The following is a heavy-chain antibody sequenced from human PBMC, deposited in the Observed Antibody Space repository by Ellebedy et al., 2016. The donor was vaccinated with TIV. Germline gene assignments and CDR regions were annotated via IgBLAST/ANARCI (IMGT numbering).Heavy chain of an antibody. D-gene: IGHD3-16*01. J-gene: IGHJ4*02. V-gene: IGHV3-23*01. Sequence: PGGSLRLSCVASGFTFSGYAMSWVRQAPGKGLEWVSGINNGGRTTSYADSVKGRFTISRDNSRSTLYLQMNSLRAEDSAVYYCAKDLSWWSANDYWGQGALVTVSS. CDR2: INNGGRTT. CDR3: AKDLSWWSANDY. CDR1: GFTFSGYA.